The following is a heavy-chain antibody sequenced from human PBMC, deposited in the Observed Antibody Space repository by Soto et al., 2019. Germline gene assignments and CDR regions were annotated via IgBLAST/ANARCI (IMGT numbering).Heavy chain of an antibody. Sequence: EVQLVESGGGVVQPGGSLRLSCAASGFSFSTWMHWVRQAPGKGLVWLSRINSDGSSITYADSVKGRFIVSRDNAKNTLYLQINSLTAEDTAVYYCTRGASGYGNFDYWGQGVLFTVSS. CDR3: TRGASGYGNFDY. CDR2: INSDGSSI. D-gene: IGHD5-12*01. CDR1: GFSFSTW. V-gene: IGHV3-74*01. J-gene: IGHJ4*02.